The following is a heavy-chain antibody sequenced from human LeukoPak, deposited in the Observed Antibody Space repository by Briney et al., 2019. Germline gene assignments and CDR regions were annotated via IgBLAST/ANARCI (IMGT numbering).Heavy chain of an antibody. CDR3: ARVVAPHTRYYYYYYMDV. CDR2: ISGSGGST. CDR1: GFTFSSYA. V-gene: IGHV3-23*01. Sequence: GGSLRLSCAASGFTFSSYAMSWVRQAPGKGLEWVSAISGSGGSTYYADSVKGRFTISRDNSKNTLYLQMNSLRAEDTAVYYCARVVAPHTRYYYYYYMDVWGKGTTVTVSS. J-gene: IGHJ6*03. D-gene: IGHD1-14*01.